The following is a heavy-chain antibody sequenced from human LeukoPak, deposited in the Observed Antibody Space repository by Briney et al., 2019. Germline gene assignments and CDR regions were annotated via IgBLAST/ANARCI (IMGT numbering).Heavy chain of an antibody. Sequence: ASVKVSCKASGYSFTSNYIHWVRQAPGQGLEWMGMIYPSDGSTSYAQKFQGRVTMTRDTSTSTVYMELSSLRSEDTAVYYCARERAGQTYYDFWSGYYPEFGFWGQGTLVTVSS. CDR3: ARERAGQTYYDFWSGYYPEFGF. CDR2: IYPSDGST. CDR1: GYSFTSNY. D-gene: IGHD3-3*01. J-gene: IGHJ4*02. V-gene: IGHV1-46*01.